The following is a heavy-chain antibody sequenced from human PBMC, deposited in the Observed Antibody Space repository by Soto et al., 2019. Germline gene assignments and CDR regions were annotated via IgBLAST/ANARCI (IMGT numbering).Heavy chain of an antibody. CDR3: ARDKITGLFDY. Sequence: SETLSLTCTVSGFSISSGDYYWSWIRQPPGKGLEWIGYIYYSGSTNYNPSLKSRVTISVDTSKNQFSLKLTSVTAADTAVYYCARDKITGLFDYWGQGTLVTVSS. J-gene: IGHJ4*02. V-gene: IGHV4-30-4*01. CDR1: GFSISSGDYY. CDR2: IYYSGST. D-gene: IGHD2-8*02.